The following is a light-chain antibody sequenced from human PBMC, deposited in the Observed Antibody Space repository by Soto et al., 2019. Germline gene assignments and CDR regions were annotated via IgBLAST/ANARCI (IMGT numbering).Light chain of an antibody. CDR3: QQYGSSPVT. V-gene: IGKV3-20*01. Sequence: EIVLTQSPATLSLSPGDRATLSCGASQSVSSSYLAWYQQKPGQAPRLLIYGASSRATGIPDRFSGSGSGTDFTLTISRLEPEDFAVYYCQQYGSSPVTFGQGTRLEI. CDR2: GAS. CDR1: QSVSSSY. J-gene: IGKJ5*01.